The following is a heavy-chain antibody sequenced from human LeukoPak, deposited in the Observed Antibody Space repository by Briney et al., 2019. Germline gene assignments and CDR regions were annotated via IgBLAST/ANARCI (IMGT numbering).Heavy chain of an antibody. CDR1: GFTFSSYA. CDR3: AKQGYDILTGYPVGRDY. J-gene: IGHJ4*02. CDR2: ISGSGGST. Sequence: PGGSLRLSCAASGFTFSSYAMSWVRQAPGKGLEWVSAISGSGGSTYYADSVKGRFTISRDNSKNTLYLQMNSPRAEDTAVYYCAKQGYDILTGYPVGRDYWGQGTLVTVSS. V-gene: IGHV3-23*01. D-gene: IGHD3-9*01.